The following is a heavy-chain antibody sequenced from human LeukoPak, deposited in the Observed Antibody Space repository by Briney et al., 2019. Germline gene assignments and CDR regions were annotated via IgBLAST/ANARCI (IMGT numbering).Heavy chain of an antibody. CDR1: GFTFSDYY. CDR2: ISSSGSTI. V-gene: IGHV3-11*01. Sequence: GGSLRLSCAASGFTFSDYYMNWIRQAPGKGLEWVSYISSSGSTIYYADSVKGRFTISRDNAKNSLYPQMNSLRAEDTAVYYCARDRSDSGSPSTPDYWGQGTLVTVSS. D-gene: IGHD1-26*01. CDR3: ARDRSDSGSPSTPDY. J-gene: IGHJ4*02.